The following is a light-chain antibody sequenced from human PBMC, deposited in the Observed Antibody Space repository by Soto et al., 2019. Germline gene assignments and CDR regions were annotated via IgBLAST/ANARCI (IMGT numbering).Light chain of an antibody. Sequence: DIQMTQSPSTLFGSVGDRVTITCRASQTISSWLAWYQQKPGKAPKLLIYKASTLKSGFPSRFSGSGSGTEFTLTISSLQPDDFATYYCQHYNSYSEAFGQGTKVELK. CDR3: QHYNSYSEA. CDR2: KAS. J-gene: IGKJ1*01. CDR1: QTISSW. V-gene: IGKV1-5*03.